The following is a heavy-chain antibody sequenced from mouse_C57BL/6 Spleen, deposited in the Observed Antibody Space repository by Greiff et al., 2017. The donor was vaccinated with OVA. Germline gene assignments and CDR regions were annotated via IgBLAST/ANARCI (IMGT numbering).Heavy chain of an antibody. D-gene: IGHD1-1*01. V-gene: IGHV1-81*01. CDR1: GYTFTSYG. Sequence: QVQLQQSGAELARPGASVTLSCKASGYTFTSYGISWVKQSTGPGLEWIGEIYPRSGNTYYNEKFKGKATLTADKSSSTAYMELRSLTSEDSAVYFCAREGDYYGSSDAWFAYWGQGTLVTVSA. CDR2: IYPRSGNT. J-gene: IGHJ3*01. CDR3: AREGDYYGSSDAWFAY.